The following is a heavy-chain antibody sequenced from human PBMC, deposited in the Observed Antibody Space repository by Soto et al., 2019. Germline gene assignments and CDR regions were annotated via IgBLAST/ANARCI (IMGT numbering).Heavy chain of an antibody. CDR3: ANKFFSGSGSYRGWFDP. J-gene: IGHJ5*02. Sequence: EVQLLESGGGLVQPGGSLRLSCAASGFTFSSYATNWVRQAPGKGLERVSIISGSGDSTYYADSVKGRFTISRDNTKNTLYLQMNSLRAEDTAVYYCANKFFSGSGSYRGWFDPWGQGTLVTVSS. CDR1: GFTFSSYA. CDR2: ISGSGDST. D-gene: IGHD3-10*01. V-gene: IGHV3-23*01.